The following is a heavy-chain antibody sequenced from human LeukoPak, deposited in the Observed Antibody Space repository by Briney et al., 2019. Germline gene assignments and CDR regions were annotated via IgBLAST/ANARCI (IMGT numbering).Heavy chain of an antibody. CDR3: EREETRIVQGKNWFDP. J-gene: IGHJ5*02. CDR2: IYYSGST. CDR1: GGSISSYY. D-gene: IGHD3-10*02. Sequence: SETLSLTCTVSGGSISSYYWSWIRQPPGKGPEWIGYIYYSGSTNYNPSLESRVTISVDTSKNQFSLKLSSVAAADTAVYYCEREETRIVQGKNWFDPWGQGTLVTVSS. V-gene: IGHV4-59*01.